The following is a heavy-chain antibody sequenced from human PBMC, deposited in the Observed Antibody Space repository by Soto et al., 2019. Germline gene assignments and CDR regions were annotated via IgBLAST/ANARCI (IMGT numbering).Heavy chain of an antibody. D-gene: IGHD6-19*01. CDR2: IYYSGST. Sequence: SETLSLTCTVSGGSISSYYWSWIRQPPGKGLEWIGYIYYSGSTNYNPSLKSRVTISVDTSRNQFSLSLRSVTAADTAVYYCARSTGWLTHSPAFDPWGQGTLVTVSS. V-gene: IGHV4-59*01. J-gene: IGHJ5*02. CDR1: GGSISSYY. CDR3: ARSTGWLTHSPAFDP.